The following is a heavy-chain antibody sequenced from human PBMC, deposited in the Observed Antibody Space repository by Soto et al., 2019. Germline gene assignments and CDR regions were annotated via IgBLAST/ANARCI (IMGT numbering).Heavy chain of an antibody. J-gene: IGHJ4*02. CDR2: IKTSGDTT. CDR1: GFAFSNCA. D-gene: IGHD2-21*02. Sequence: GGSLRLSCAASGFAFSNCAMGWVRQAPGKGLEWVSTIKTSGDTTFYADPVKGRFTTSRDDSKNTLYLQMNSLRAEDTATYYCTKDVTGDIGADFWGQGTPVTVSS. CDR3: TKDVTGDIGADF. V-gene: IGHV3-23*05.